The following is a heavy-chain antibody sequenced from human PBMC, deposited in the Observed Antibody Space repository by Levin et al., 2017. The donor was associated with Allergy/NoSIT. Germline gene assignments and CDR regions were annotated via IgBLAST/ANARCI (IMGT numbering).Heavy chain of an antibody. D-gene: IGHD6-6*01. V-gene: IGHV3-33*01. CDR1: GFTFSSYG. Sequence: PGGSLRLSCAASGFTFSSYGMHWVRQAPGKGLEWVAVIWYDGSNKYYADSVKGRFTISRDNSKNTLYLQMNSLRAEDTAVYYCARAGGAYSSSSGWFDPWGQGTLVTVSS. CDR2: IWYDGSNK. CDR3: ARAGGAYSSSSGWFDP. J-gene: IGHJ5*02.